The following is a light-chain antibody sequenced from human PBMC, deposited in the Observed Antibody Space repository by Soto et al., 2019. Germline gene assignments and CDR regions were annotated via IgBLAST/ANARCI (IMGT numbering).Light chain of an antibody. CDR1: SSDVGGYNY. V-gene: IGLV2-14*01. CDR3: TSYKSTSSLKVV. J-gene: IGLJ2*01. CDR2: EVS. Sequence: QSALTQPASVSGSPGQSITISCTGTSSDVGGYNYVSWYQPHPGKAPKLMIYEVSNRPSGVSNRFSGSKSGNTASLTSSGLQAEDEAEYYCTSYKSTSSLKVVFGGGTKLTVL.